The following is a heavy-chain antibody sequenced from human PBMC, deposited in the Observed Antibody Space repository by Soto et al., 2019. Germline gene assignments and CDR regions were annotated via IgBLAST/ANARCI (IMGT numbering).Heavy chain of an antibody. CDR1: GFTFSSYA. CDR3: ANIDPGRGPWPVGGYFDY. CDR2: ISGSGGST. J-gene: IGHJ4*02. V-gene: IGHV3-23*01. Sequence: GGSLRLSCAASGFTFSSYAMSWVRQAPGKGLEWVSAISGSGGSTYYADSVKGRFTISRDNSKNTLYLQMNSLRAEDTAVYYCANIDPGRGPWPVGGYFDYWGQGTLVTVSS. D-gene: IGHD3-10*01.